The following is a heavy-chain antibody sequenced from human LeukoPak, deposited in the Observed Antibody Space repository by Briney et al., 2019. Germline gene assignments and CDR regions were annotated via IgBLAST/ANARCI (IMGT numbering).Heavy chain of an antibody. Sequence: GGSLRLSCVASGFTFGRYWLSWVGQAPGEGLEWVANIRLDGSEKNYVDSVKGRFTISRDNTKNSLYLQMNSLRVEDTAVFYCARDQYDTWSRRGNFDSWGQGTLVIVSS. J-gene: IGHJ4*02. CDR2: IRLDGSEK. D-gene: IGHD3-3*01. CDR1: GFTFGRYW. CDR3: ARDQYDTWSRRGNFDS. V-gene: IGHV3-7*03.